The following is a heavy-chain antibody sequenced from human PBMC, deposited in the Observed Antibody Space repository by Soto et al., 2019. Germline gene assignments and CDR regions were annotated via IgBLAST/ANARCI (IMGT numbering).Heavy chain of an antibody. CDR2: INPNSGGT. Sequence: ASVKVSCKASGYTFTGYYMHWVRQAPGQGLEWMGWINPNSGGTNYAQKFQGRVTMTRDTSISTAYMELSRLRSDDTAVYYCARDGIAAAGKGIWFDPWGQGTLVTVSS. J-gene: IGHJ5*02. CDR1: GYTFTGYY. V-gene: IGHV1-2*02. D-gene: IGHD6-13*01. CDR3: ARDGIAAAGKGIWFDP.